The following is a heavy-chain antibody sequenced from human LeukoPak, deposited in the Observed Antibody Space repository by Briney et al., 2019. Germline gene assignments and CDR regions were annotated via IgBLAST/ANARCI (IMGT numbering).Heavy chain of an antibody. D-gene: IGHD2-21*02. Sequence: TLSLTCTVSGGSISSSSYYWGWIRQPPGKGLEWIGSIYYSGSTYYNPSLKSRVTISVDTSKNQFSLKLSSVTAADTAVYYCARDIVVVTATIPNDYWGQGTLVTVSS. CDR2: IYYSGST. CDR1: GGSISSSSYY. V-gene: IGHV4-39*07. J-gene: IGHJ4*02. CDR3: ARDIVVVTATIPNDY.